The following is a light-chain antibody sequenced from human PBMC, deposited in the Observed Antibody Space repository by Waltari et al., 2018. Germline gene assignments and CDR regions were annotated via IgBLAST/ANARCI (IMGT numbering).Light chain of an antibody. CDR3: MFWPSNVWV. V-gene: IGLV5-37*01. J-gene: IGLJ3*02. CDR1: SDINVGDFN. CDR2: YNSDSEK. Sequence: QPVLTQPPSSSASPGESARLTCTLPSDINVGDFNIYGYQQKPVSPPRFLLYYNSDSEKAQGSGVPSRFSGSKDASANAGILLISGLQSEDEADYYCMFWPSNVWVFGGGTKLTVL.